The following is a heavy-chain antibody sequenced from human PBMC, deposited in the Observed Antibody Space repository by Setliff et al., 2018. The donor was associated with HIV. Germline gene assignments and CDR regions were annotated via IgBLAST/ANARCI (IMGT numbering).Heavy chain of an antibody. V-gene: IGHV3-48*04. Sequence: PGGSLRLSCAASGFTFSSYNMHWVRQAPGKGLEWLSYISSSGSPIYYADSVKGRFMFSRDTTKTSFYLQMNSLRAEDTGVYYCTRGEDWGQGTLVTVSS. J-gene: IGHJ4*02. CDR1: GFTFSSYN. CDR2: ISSSGSPI. CDR3: TRGED. D-gene: IGHD1-26*01.